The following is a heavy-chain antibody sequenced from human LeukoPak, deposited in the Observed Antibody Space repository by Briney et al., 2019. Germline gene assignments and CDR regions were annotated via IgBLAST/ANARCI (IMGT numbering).Heavy chain of an antibody. Sequence: PGGSLRLSCAASGFTFSSYSMNWVRQAPGKGLEWVANIKQDGSEKYYVDSVKGRFTISRDNAKNSLYLQMNSLRGEDTAVYYCARPRGCGSSRCNNFDYWGQGTLVTVSS. CDR2: IKQDGSEK. V-gene: IGHV3-7*01. D-gene: IGHD2-2*01. J-gene: IGHJ4*02. CDR3: ARPRGCGSSRCNNFDY. CDR1: GFTFSSYS.